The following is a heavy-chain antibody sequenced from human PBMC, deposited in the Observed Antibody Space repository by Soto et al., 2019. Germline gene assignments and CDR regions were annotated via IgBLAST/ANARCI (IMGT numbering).Heavy chain of an antibody. CDR3: VAYLGRSGQLWVFDY. Sequence: QVQLQQWGAGLLKPSETLSLTCAVYGGSFSGYYWSWIRQPPGKGLEWIGEINHSGSTNKNPTLKRRVTISVDTSKNQFSLNMNSVNAADTAVYYSVAYLGRSGQLWVFDYWGQGTLVTVSS. CDR1: GGSFSGYY. CDR2: INHSGST. V-gene: IGHV4-34*01. J-gene: IGHJ4*02. D-gene: IGHD6-19*01.